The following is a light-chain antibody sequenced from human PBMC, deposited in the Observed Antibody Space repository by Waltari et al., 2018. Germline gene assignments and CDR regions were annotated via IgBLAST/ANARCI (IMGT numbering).Light chain of an antibody. CDR1: QSIDRW. V-gene: IGKV1-5*03. J-gene: IGKJ1*01. CDR3: QEYKTYRT. CDR2: KTS. Sequence: DIQMTQSPSTLSASVGERVTITCRASQSIDRWLAWYQQKPGKAPKLLIYKTSSLESGVASRFSGSGYGTEFTLTISSLQTDDFATYYCQEYKTYRTFGQGTKVEIK.